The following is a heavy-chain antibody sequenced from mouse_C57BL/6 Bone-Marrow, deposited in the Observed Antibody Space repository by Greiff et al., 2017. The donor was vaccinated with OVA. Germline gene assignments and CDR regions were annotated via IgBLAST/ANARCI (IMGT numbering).Heavy chain of an antibody. V-gene: IGHV1-9*01. J-gene: IGHJ4*01. CDR2: ILPGSGST. CDR1: GYTFTGYW. D-gene: IGHD3-2*02. Sequence: QVQLQQSGAELMKPGASVKLSCKATGYTFTGYWIEWVKQRPGHGLEWIGEILPGSGSTNYNEKFKGKATFTADTSSNTAYMQLSSLTTEDSAIYYCARRAAQAIYPYYYAMDYWGQGTSVTVSS. CDR3: ARRAAQAIYPYYYAMDY.